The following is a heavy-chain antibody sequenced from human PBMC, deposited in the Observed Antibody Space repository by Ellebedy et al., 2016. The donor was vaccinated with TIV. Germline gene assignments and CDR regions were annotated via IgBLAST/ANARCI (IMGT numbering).Heavy chain of an antibody. CDR1: GFTFSRYW. CDR2: IKFDEIEK. D-gene: IGHD2-2*01. Sequence: PGGSLTLSCAASGFTFSRYWMSCLRPAPGKVLEYVAHIKFDEIEKYHANSVKGRFTISRDNARNSLYLQMNSLRVDDTAVYYCARDTVQVPDGDVFDKWGQGTTVTVSS. J-gene: IGHJ3*02. V-gene: IGHV3-7*04. CDR3: ARDTVQVPDGDVFDK.